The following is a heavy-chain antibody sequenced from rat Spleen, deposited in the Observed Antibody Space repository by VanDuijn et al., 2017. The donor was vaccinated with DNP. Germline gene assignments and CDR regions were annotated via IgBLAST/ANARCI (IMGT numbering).Heavy chain of an antibody. D-gene: IGHD1-4*01. CDR3: ARGPSEYGYKYYWYFDF. Sequence: EVKLVESGGGLVQPGRSLKLSCAVSGFNFNDYWMGWVRQAPGRGLEWIGEINMDSSRINHIPSLKDRITISRDNGQNTLYLQMRKVGSEDSAIYYCARGPSEYGYKYYWYFDFWGPGTKVTVSS. CDR2: INMDSSRI. V-gene: IGHV4-2*01. J-gene: IGHJ1*01. CDR1: GFNFNDYW.